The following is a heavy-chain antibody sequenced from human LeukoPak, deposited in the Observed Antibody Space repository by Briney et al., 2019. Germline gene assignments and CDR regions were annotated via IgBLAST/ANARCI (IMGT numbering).Heavy chain of an antibody. J-gene: IGHJ4*02. CDR3: ASQALYYYGSGSYYY. D-gene: IGHD3-10*01. CDR2: INHSGST. CDR1: GGSISSSSYY. V-gene: IGHV4-39*07. Sequence: SETLSLTCTVSGGSISSSSYYWGWIRQPPGKGLEWIGEINHSGSTNYNPSLKSRVTISVDTSKNQFSLKLSSVTAADTAVYYCASQALYYYGSGSYYYWGQGTLVTVSS.